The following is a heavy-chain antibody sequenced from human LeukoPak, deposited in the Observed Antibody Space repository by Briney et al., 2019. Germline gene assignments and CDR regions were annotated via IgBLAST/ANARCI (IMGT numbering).Heavy chain of an antibody. CDR3: VKGRAGVVVPAAIDAFDI. D-gene: IGHD2-2*01. V-gene: IGHV3-64D*06. Sequence: GGSLRLSCSASGFTFSSYAMHWVRQAPGKGLEYVSAISSSGGSTYYADSVKGRFTISRDNSKNTLYLQMSSLRAEDTAVYYCVKGRAGVVVPAAIDAFDIWGQGTMVTVSS. CDR2: ISSSGGST. J-gene: IGHJ3*02. CDR1: GFTFSSYA.